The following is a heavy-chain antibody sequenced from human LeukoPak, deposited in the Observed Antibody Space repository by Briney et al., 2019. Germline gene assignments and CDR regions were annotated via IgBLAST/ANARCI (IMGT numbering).Heavy chain of an antibody. D-gene: IGHD3-22*01. V-gene: IGHV3-23*01. CDR3: AKRDYYDSSGYLVDY. CDR1: GFTFSSYA. J-gene: IGHJ4*02. CDR2: ISGSGGST. Sequence: GGSLRLSCAASGFTFSSYAMSWVRQAPGKGLEWVSAISGSGGSTYYADSVKGRFTISRDNSQNTMYLQMNSLRAEDTAVYYCAKRDYYDSSGYLVDYWGQGTLVTVSS.